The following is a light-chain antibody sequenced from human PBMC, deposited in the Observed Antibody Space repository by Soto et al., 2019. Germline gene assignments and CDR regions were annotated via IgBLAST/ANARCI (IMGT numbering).Light chain of an antibody. J-gene: IGLJ1*01. V-gene: IGLV2-14*01. CDR2: GVT. CDR1: CSDVGGYNY. Sequence: QSALTQPASVSGSPGQSITISCTGTCSDVGGYNYVSWYQQHPGIAPKLLIYGVTNRPSGVSTRFSGSKSGNTASLTISGLQAEDEADYHCSSYTSASTLLYLFGTGTKLTVL. CDR3: SSYTSASTLLYL.